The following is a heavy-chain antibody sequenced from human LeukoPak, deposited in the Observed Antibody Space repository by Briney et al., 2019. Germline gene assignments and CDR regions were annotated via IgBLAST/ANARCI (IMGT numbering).Heavy chain of an antibody. V-gene: IGHV4-39*01. D-gene: IGHD3-10*01. CDR3: ARQTGSGLFSLP. Sequence: SETLSLTCTVSGDSISSSNCYWGWIRQPPGRGLEWIGSIYFSGGTYYNASLKSRVTISVDTSKNQFSLKLSSVTAADTAVYYCARQTGSGLFSLPGGQGTLVTVSS. CDR1: GDSISSSNCY. J-gene: IGHJ4*02. CDR2: IYFSGGT.